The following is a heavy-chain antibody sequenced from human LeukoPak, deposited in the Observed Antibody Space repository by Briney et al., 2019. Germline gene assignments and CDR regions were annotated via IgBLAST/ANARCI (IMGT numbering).Heavy chain of an antibody. CDR3: ASLAVAGLSEGY. Sequence: SETLSLTCTVSGGSISSDSYYWAWIRQPPGKGLEWIASIYYSGSTYYNPSLKSRVTISVDTSRNQFSLKLSSVTAADTAVYYCASLAVAGLSEGYWGQGTLVTVSS. V-gene: IGHV4-39*01. J-gene: IGHJ4*02. CDR1: GGSISSDSYY. D-gene: IGHD6-19*01. CDR2: IYYSGST.